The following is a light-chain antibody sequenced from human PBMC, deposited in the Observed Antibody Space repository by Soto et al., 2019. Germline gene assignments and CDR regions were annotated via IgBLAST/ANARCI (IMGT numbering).Light chain of an antibody. J-gene: IGKJ2*01. CDR2: GSS. CDR1: QAIRTN. V-gene: IGKV3-15*01. Sequence: EIVMTQDPVSLSVSPGERVTLSCRASQAIRTNLAWYQQIVGQAPRLLIYGSSTRATGIPARFSGSGSGTEFTLTISSLQSEDFAVYYCQQYNHWPPGYTFGQGTKVYIK. CDR3: QQYNHWPPGYT.